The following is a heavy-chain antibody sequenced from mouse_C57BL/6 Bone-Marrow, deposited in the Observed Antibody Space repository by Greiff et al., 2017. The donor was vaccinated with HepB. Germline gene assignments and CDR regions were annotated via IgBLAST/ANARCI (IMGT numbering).Heavy chain of an antibody. CDR2: IYPGNSDT. J-gene: IGHJ3*01. CDR3: TRPHYYGSSYWFAY. V-gene: IGHV1-5*01. CDR1: GYTFTSYW. D-gene: IGHD1-1*01. Sequence: EVQLQQSGTVLARPGASVKMSCKTSGYTFTSYWMHWVKQRPGQGLEWIGAIYPGNSDTSYNQKFKGKAKLTAVTSASTAYMALSSLTNEDSAVYYCTRPHYYGSSYWFAYWGQGTLVTVSA.